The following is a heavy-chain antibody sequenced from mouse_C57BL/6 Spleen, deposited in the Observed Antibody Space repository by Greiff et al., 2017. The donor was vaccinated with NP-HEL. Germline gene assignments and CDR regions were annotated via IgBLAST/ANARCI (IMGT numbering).Heavy chain of an antibody. D-gene: IGHD2-12*01. CDR2: ISYDGSN. J-gene: IGHJ4*01. Sequence: EVQLVESGPGLVKPSQSLSLTCSVTGYSITSGYYWNWIRQFPGNKLEWMGYISYDGSNNYNPSLKNRISITRDTSKNQFFLKLNSVTTEDTATYYCAREALYDNYAMDYWGQGTSVTVSS. V-gene: IGHV3-6*01. CDR3: AREALYDNYAMDY. CDR1: GYSITSGYY.